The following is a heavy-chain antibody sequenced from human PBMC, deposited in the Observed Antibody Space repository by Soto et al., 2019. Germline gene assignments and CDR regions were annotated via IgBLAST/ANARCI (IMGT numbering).Heavy chain of an antibody. CDR3: GRGSRTTVTTRSLARLDY. D-gene: IGHD4-4*01. CDR2: INHSGST. Sequence: SETLSLTCAVYGGSFSGYYWSWIRQPPGKGLEWIGEINHSGSTNYNPSLKSRVTISVDTSKNQFSLKLSSVTAADTAVYYCGRGSRTTVTTRSLARLDYWGQGTLVTVSS. V-gene: IGHV4-34*01. J-gene: IGHJ4*02. CDR1: GGSFSGYY.